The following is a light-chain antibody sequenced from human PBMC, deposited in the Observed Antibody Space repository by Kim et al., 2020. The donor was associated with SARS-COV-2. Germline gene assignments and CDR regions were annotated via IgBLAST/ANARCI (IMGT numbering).Light chain of an antibody. V-gene: IGLV2-14*03. CDR1: SSDVGGYNY. J-gene: IGLJ3*02. CDR2: DVR. CDR3: SSYTSSSTRG. Sequence: QSALTQPASVSGSPGQSITISCTGTSSDVGGYNYVSWYQQHPGKAPKLMIYDVRNRPSGVSNRFSGSKSGNTASLTISGLQAEDEADYYCSSYTSSSTRGFGGGTQLTVL.